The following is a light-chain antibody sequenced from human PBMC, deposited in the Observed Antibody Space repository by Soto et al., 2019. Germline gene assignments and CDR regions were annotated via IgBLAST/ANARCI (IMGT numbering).Light chain of an antibody. Sequence: DIQMTQSPSSLSASLGDRVTITCRASQGIRNGLGWYQQKPGKAPKRLIYAASTLQSGVPSRFSGSGSGTEFTLTISSLQPEDFATYYCLQHNNYPLTFGGGTKVDNK. CDR2: AAS. J-gene: IGKJ4*01. V-gene: IGKV1-17*01. CDR1: QGIRNG. CDR3: LQHNNYPLT.